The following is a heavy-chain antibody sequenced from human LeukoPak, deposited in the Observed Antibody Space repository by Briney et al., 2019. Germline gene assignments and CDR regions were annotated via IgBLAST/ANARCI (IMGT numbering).Heavy chain of an antibody. J-gene: IGHJ3*02. CDR3: ARDDLSYGSGAGGYAFDI. CDR1: GGSISSGGYY. CDR2: IYYSGST. V-gene: IGHV4-31*03. Sequence: PQTLSLTCTVSGGSISSGGYYWSWIRQHPGKGLEWIGYIYYSGSTYYNPSLKSRVTISVDTSKNQFSLKLSSVTAADAAVYYCARDDLSYGSGAGGYAFDIWGQGTMVTVSS. D-gene: IGHD3-10*01.